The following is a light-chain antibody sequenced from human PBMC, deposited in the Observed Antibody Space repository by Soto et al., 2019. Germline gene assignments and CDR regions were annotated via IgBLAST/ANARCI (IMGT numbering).Light chain of an antibody. V-gene: IGKV1-5*03. J-gene: IGKJ3*01. CDR3: QQHGYYPRS. CDR2: GAT. Sequence: DIQMTQSPSTLSASVGDRVTITCRASQNINNWLAWSQQKPGKAPKVLIYGATTLASGVPSRFSGSGSGTEFTLTINGLQPDDFATYYCQQHGYYPRSFGPGTKVDV. CDR1: QNINNW.